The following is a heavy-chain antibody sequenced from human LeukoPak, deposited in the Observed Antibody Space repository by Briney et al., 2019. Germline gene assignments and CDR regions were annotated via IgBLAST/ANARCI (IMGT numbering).Heavy chain of an antibody. CDR1: GYTFPCYY. D-gene: IGHD5-18*01. V-gene: IGHV1-46*01. CDR2: IKPSGGST. Sequence: ASVKVSCKASGYTFPCYYIDWVRQAPGQGLGWMGIIKPSGGSTNYAQKFQGRVTMTRETSTSKVYMELSSLTSDDTGVYYCARWDEFSYGQPQGGSLDYWGEGTLVIVSS. J-gene: IGHJ4*02. CDR3: ARWDEFSYGQPQGGSLDY.